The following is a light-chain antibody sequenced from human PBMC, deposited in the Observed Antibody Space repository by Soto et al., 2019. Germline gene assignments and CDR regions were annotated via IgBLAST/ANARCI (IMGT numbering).Light chain of an antibody. CDR3: QSYDSSLSGSNA. J-gene: IGLJ1*01. Sequence: QSVRTRALSVTGAAGGGGSISYTGSSSNIGAGYDVHWYQQLPGTAPKLLIYGNSNRPSGVPDRFSGSKSGTSASLAITGLQAEDEADYYCQSYDSSLSGSNAFGTGTKVTVL. V-gene: IGLV1-40*01. CDR1: SSNIGAGYD. CDR2: GNS.